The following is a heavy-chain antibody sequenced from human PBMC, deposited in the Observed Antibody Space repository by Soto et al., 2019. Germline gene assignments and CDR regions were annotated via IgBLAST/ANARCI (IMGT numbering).Heavy chain of an antibody. CDR3: SAGSPFNY. V-gene: IGHV3-15*01. J-gene: IGHJ4*02. Sequence: GGSLRLSCAASGFTFSTAWLTWVRQAPGKGLEWVGRIKGKPDGGATDYAALVEGRFMISRDDSQNTVFLQMNSLKTDDTAVYYCSAGSPFNYWGPGTLVNVSS. CDR2: IKGKPDGGAT. CDR1: GFTFSTAW.